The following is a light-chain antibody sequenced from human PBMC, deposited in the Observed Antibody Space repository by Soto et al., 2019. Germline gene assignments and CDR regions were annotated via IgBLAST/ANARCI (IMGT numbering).Light chain of an antibody. CDR2: GAS. Sequence: EAVLTQSPGTLSLSLGERATLSCRASQSVSNSYLAWYQQNPCQAPRLLLYGASSRDTGIPDRFSGSGSGTDFTLTIRRLEPEDLAVYYCQQYGSSPRTFGKETPLQI. CDR1: QSVSNSY. J-gene: IGKJ2*01. V-gene: IGKV3-20*01. CDR3: QQYGSSPRT.